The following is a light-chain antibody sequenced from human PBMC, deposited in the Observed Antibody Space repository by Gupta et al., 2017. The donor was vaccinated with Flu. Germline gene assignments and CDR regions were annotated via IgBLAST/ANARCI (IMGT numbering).Light chain of an antibody. CDR2: EVS. Sequence: QSALTQPPSVSGSPGQSVTISCTGTSSDVGTYNRVSWYQQSPGKAPKHIMYEVSSRPSGVPDRISGSKSGNKASLTISGLQGEDDADDYCSSYTSSYTLVFGTGTKVTVL. J-gene: IGLJ1*01. CDR1: SSDVGTYNR. CDR3: SSYTSSYTLV. V-gene: IGLV2-18*02.